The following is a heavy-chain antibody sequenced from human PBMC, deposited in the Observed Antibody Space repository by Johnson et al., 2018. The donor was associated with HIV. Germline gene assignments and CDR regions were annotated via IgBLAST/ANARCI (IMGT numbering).Heavy chain of an antibody. CDR1: GFTFSSHW. J-gene: IGHJ3*02. V-gene: IGHV3-74*01. CDR2: INSDGSST. CDR3: ARDPVWDAFDI. Sequence: VQLVESGGGLVQPGGSLRLSCAASGFTFSSHWMHWVRQPPGKGLVWVSRINSDGSSTSYADSVKGRFTISRDNAKNTLYLQMNSLRVEDTAVYYCARDPVWDAFDIWGQGTMVTVSS.